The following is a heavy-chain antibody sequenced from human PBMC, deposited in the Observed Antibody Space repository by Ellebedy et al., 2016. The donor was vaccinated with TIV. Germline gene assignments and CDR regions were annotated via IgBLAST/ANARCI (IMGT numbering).Heavy chain of an antibody. V-gene: IGHV3-53*01. CDR2: IYSGGST. Sequence: PGGSLRLSCAASGFTVSNNYMSWVRQAPGKGLEWVSVIYSGGSTYYADSAKGRFTISRDNAKNSLYLQMSSLRAEDTAVYYCAREGGRGFSASDYFDSWGQGTLVTVSS. J-gene: IGHJ4*02. CDR3: AREGGRGFSASDYFDS. CDR1: GFTVSNNY. D-gene: IGHD5-12*01.